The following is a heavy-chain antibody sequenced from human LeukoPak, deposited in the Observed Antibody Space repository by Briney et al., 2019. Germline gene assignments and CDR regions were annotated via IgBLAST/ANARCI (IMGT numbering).Heavy chain of an antibody. CDR1: GFSFNNYA. Sequence: GGSLRLSCVASGFSFNNYAMNWVRQAPGKGLEWVSLIIGGSGSTFYADSVKGRFTISRDKSKNTLYLQMNSLRAEDTAVYYRAKGAYDYIEIAYFDYWGQGSLVTVSS. CDR2: IIGGSGST. J-gene: IGHJ4*02. D-gene: IGHD5-12*01. CDR3: AKGAYDYIEIAYFDY. V-gene: IGHV3-23*01.